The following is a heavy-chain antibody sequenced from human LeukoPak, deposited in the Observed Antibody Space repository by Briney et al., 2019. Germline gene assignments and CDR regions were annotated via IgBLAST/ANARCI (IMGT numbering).Heavy chain of an antibody. CDR1: GGSISSSTYY. Sequence: SETLSLTCTVSGGSISSSTYYWGWLRQPPGKGLEWIGSIYYSGSTYYNPSLKSRFTMSVDTSKNQFSLKLSSVTAADTAVYYCARLIFGVVNLYYMDVWGKGTTVTVSS. J-gene: IGHJ6*03. V-gene: IGHV4-39*01. CDR2: IYYSGST. CDR3: ARLIFGVVNLYYMDV. D-gene: IGHD3-3*01.